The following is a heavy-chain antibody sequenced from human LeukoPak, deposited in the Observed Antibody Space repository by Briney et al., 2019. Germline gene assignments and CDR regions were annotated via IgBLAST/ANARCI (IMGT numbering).Heavy chain of an antibody. J-gene: IGHJ4*02. Sequence: SETLSLTCTVSGGSISSYYWSWIRQPPGKGLEWIGYIYYSGSTNYNPSLKSRVTISVDTSKNQFSLKLSSVTAADTAVYYCAAHVAVAGYFDYWGQGTLVTVSS. D-gene: IGHD6-19*01. V-gene: IGHV4-59*01. CDR2: IYYSGST. CDR3: AAHVAVAGYFDY. CDR1: GGSISSYY.